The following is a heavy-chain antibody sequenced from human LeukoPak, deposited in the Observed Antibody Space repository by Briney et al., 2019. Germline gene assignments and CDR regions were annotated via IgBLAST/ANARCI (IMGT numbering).Heavy chain of an antibody. Sequence: GASVKVSCKASGGTFSSYAISWVRQAPGQGLEWMGGIIPIFGTANYAQKLQGRVTMTTDTSTRTAYMELRSLRSDDAAVYYCARDLRAFRDGYKNSNYYLAYWGQGTLVTVSS. CDR3: ARDLRAFRDGYKNSNYYLAY. CDR2: IIPIFGTA. J-gene: IGHJ4*02. V-gene: IGHV1-69*05. CDR1: GGTFSSYA. D-gene: IGHD5-24*01.